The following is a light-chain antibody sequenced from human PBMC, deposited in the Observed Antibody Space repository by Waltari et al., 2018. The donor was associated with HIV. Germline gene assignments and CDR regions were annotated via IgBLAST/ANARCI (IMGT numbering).Light chain of an antibody. J-gene: IGLJ2*01. V-gene: IGLV2-23*02. CDR2: DVS. CDR1: SRDVGGYNS. Sequence: QSALTQPASVAGSPGQSITISCPGTSRDVGGYNSVSWYQQPPGKAPKLMIYDVSKRPSWVSNRFSGSTSGNTASLTISGLQAEDEADYYCCSYAGSSTHVVFGGGTKLTVL. CDR3: CSYAGSSTHVV.